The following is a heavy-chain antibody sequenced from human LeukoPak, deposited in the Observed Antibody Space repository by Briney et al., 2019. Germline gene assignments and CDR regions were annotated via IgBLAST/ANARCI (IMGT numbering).Heavy chain of an antibody. Sequence: ASVKVSCKASGYTFTSYYMHWVRQAPGQGLEWMGIIKPSGGSTSYAQKFQGRVTMTRDTSTSTVYMELSSPRSEDTAVYYCARADRYSSSPYYFDYWGQGTLVTVSS. CDR2: IKPSGGST. V-gene: IGHV1-46*01. J-gene: IGHJ4*02. CDR1: GYTFTSYY. CDR3: ARADRYSSSPYYFDY. D-gene: IGHD6-13*01.